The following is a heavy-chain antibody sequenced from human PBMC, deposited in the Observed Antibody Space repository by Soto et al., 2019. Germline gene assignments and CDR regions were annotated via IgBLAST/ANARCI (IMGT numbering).Heavy chain of an antibody. CDR3: ARESDVVVVAATRDHISFDY. D-gene: IGHD2-15*01. J-gene: IGHJ4*02. CDR2: TYYRSKWYN. CDR1: GDSVATDSQA. Sequence: SQTLSLTGAIFGDSVATDSQAWNWIRQSPSRALEWLGRTYYRSKWYNDYAVSVKSRITINPDTSKNQFSLQLNSVTLEDTALYYCARESDVVVVAATRDHISFDYCCPGTRGT. V-gene: IGHV6-1*01.